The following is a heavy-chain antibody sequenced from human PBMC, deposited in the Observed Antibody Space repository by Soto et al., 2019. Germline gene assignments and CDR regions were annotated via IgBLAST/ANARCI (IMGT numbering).Heavy chain of an antibody. J-gene: IGHJ4*02. CDR3: ARPSSFFDAYYFAY. Sequence: QVQLVESGGGVVKPGGSLRLSCAASGFTFSDYYMSWIRQAPGRGLEWVSYISSSSSYTNYADSVKGRFTISRDNAKNSLSLQMNSLRAEDSAVYYCARPSSFFDAYYFAYWVQGTRVTVSS. CDR2: ISSSSSYT. V-gene: IGHV3-11*05. CDR1: GFTFSDYY. D-gene: IGHD3-9*01.